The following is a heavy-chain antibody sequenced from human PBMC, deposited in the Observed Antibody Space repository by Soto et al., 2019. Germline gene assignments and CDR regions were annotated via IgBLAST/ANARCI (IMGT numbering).Heavy chain of an antibody. CDR1: GGSFSGYY. J-gene: IGHJ4*02. D-gene: IGHD3-9*01. Sequence: SETLSLTCAVCGGSFSGYYWSWIRQPPGKGLEWIGGIYYSGSANYNPSLKTRVTISVDTSKSQFSLKLNSVTAADSAVYFCARLEGLATISYYFDFWGPGALVTVSS. CDR2: IYYSGSA. V-gene: IGHV4-34*01. CDR3: ARLEGLATISYYFDF.